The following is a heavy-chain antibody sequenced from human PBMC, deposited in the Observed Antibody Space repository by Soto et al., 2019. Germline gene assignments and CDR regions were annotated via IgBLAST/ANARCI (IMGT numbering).Heavy chain of an antibody. CDR1: GFNFSSYG. D-gene: IGHD3-10*01. Sequence: SLRLSCAASGFNFSSYGMHWVRQAPGKGLEWVAVISYDGSNKYYADSVKGRFTISRDNSKNTLYLQMNSLRAEDTAVYYCAKDLSGFGELSSWGQGTLVTVSS. CDR2: ISYDGSNK. V-gene: IGHV3-30*18. J-gene: IGHJ4*02. CDR3: AKDLSGFGELSS.